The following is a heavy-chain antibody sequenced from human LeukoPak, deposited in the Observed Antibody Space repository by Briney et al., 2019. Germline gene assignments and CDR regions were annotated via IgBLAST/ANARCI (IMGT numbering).Heavy chain of an antibody. CDR3: ARVGFDDFWSGYLIPDAFDI. Sequence: PSQTLSLTCTVSGGSISSCDYYWSWIRPPQGKGLEWIVYIYYSGTTYYNPSLKSRVTISVDTSKNQFSLKLSSVTAADTAVYYCARVGFDDFWSGYLIPDAFDIWGQGTMVTVSS. D-gene: IGHD3-3*01. J-gene: IGHJ3*02. CDR2: IYYSGTT. CDR1: GGSISSCDYY. V-gene: IGHV4-30-4*08.